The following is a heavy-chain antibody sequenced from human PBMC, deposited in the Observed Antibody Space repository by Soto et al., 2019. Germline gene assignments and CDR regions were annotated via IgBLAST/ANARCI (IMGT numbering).Heavy chain of an antibody. CDR3: ARGRVIAVAGHYYYYYGMDV. CDR2: INHSGST. Sequence: PSETLSLTCAVYGGSFSGYYWSWIRQPPGKGLEWIGEINHSGSTNYNPSLKSRVTISVDTSKNQFSLKLSSVTAADTAVYYCARGRVIAVAGHYYYYYGMDVLGQGTTVTVSS. J-gene: IGHJ6*02. V-gene: IGHV4-34*01. CDR1: GGSFSGYY. D-gene: IGHD6-19*01.